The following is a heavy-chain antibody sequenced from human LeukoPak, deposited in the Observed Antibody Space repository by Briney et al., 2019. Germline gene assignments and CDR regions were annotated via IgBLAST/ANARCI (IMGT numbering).Heavy chain of an antibody. V-gene: IGHV4-38-2*02. CDR2: IYHRGTT. Sequence: SETLSLTCSVSGFFVSSGYYWGWIRQPPGKGLEWIGSIYHRGTTYYNPSLKSRVSMSVDTSKNQFSLKLTSVTAADTAVYYCARSPRRVTATIYFDYWGQGTLVTASS. J-gene: IGHJ4*02. D-gene: IGHD2-21*02. CDR3: ARSPRRVTATIYFDY. CDR1: GFFVSSGYY.